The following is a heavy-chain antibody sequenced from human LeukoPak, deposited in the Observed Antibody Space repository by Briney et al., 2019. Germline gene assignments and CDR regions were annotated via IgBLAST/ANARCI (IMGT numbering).Heavy chain of an antibody. CDR3: ARRAGAYSHPYDY. D-gene: IGHD4/OR15-4a*01. CDR2: IYSDNT. Sequence: GGSLRLSCTVSGFTVSSNSRSWVRQAPGKGLEWVSFIYSDNTHYSDSVKGRFTISRDNSKNTLYLQMNSLRAEDTAVYYCARRAGAYSHPYDYWGQGTLVTVSS. J-gene: IGHJ4*02. V-gene: IGHV3-53*01. CDR1: GFTVSSNS.